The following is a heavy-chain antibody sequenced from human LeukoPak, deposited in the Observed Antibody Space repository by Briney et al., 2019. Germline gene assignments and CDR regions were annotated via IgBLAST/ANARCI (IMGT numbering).Heavy chain of an antibody. CDR3: ARETLELGY. D-gene: IGHD1-7*01. CDR2: ISSSGNTI. J-gene: IGHJ4*02. Sequence: PGGSLRLSCAASGFTFSSYEMNWVRQAPGKGLEWVSYISSSGNTIYYADSVKGRFTISRDNAKNSLYLQMNSLRVEDTAVYYCARETLELGYWGQGTLVTVSS. V-gene: IGHV3-48*03. CDR1: GFTFSSYE.